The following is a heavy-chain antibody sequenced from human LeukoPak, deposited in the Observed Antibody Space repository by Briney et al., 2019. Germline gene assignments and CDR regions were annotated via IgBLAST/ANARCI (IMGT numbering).Heavy chain of an antibody. CDR3: AGDKVYYYGSGSYYPPNWFDP. V-gene: IGHV1-46*01. J-gene: IGHJ5*02. CDR1: GYTFTSYY. D-gene: IGHD3-10*01. Sequence: ASVKVSCKASGYTFTSYYMHWVRQAPGQGLEWMGIINPSGGSTSYAQKFQGRVTMTRDTSTSTVYMELSSLRSEDTAVYYCAGDKVYYYGSGSYYPPNWFDPWGQGTLVTVSS. CDR2: INPSGGST.